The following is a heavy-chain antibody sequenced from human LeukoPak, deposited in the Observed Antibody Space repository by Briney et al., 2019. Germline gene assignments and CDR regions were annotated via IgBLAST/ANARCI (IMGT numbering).Heavy chain of an antibody. V-gene: IGHV3-74*01. D-gene: IGHD6-13*01. J-gene: IGHJ4*02. CDR1: GFAFSSYW. CDR3: ARAAAGVDY. Sequence: GGSLRLSCAASGFAFSSYWMHWVRQVPGKGLVWVSHINTDGSSTDYADSVKGRFTISRDNAKNTLHLQMNSLRAEDAAVYYCARAAAGVDYWGQGTLVTVSS. CDR2: INTDGSST.